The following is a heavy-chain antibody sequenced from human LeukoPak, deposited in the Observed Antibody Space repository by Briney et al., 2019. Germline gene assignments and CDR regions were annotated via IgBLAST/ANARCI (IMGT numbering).Heavy chain of an antibody. V-gene: IGHV3-30*03. CDR2: ISYDGSNK. CDR1: GYTFTSYY. D-gene: IGHD3-3*01. J-gene: IGHJ3*02. CDR3: TTDLGHYDFWSGYSDAFGI. Sequence: SCKASGYTFTSYYMHWVRQAPGKGLEWVAVISYDGSNKYYADSVKGRFTISRDNSKNTLYLQMNSLRAEDTAVYYCTTDLGHYDFWSGYSDAFGIWGQGTMVTVSS.